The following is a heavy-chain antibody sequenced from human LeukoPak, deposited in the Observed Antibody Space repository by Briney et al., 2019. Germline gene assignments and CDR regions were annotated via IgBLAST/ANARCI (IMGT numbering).Heavy chain of an antibody. J-gene: IGHJ4*02. V-gene: IGHV4-39*01. D-gene: IGHD2-15*01. CDR2: NLYSGST. Sequence: SETLSLTCTVSVGPISRSGFFWPRIRQPPARGLEWIGCNLYSGSTYYTPTLKSRVTISVDTSKNQFSLKLSSVTAADTAVYYCARQRRYCSGGSCYRDVGYWGQGTLVTVSS. CDR1: VGPISRSGFF. CDR3: ARQRRYCSGGSCYRDVGY.